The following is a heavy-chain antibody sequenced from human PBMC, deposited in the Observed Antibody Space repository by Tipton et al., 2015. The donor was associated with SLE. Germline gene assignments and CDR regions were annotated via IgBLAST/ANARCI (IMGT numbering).Heavy chain of an antibody. D-gene: IGHD2-15*01. CDR3: ARGSVVADDY. CDR2: MSDSGNT. V-gene: IGHV4-59*01. Sequence: TLSLTCSISGGSISDYFWSWIRQAPGKGPEWIGHMSDSGNTNYNPSLKSRVTISVDTSRSQVSLRVSSVTAADTAVYYCARGSVVADDYWGQGTLVTVSS. J-gene: IGHJ4*02. CDR1: GGSISDYF.